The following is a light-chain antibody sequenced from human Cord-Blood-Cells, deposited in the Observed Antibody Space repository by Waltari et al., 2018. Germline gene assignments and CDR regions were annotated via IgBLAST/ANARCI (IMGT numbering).Light chain of an antibody. Sequence: SYVLTQPPSVSVAPGKTARITCGGNNIGSKSVHWYQKKPGQAPVLVIYYASDRPSGIPQRFSGSNTGNTATLTISRVEAGDDADYYCQVWDSSSDHPVFGGGTKLTVL. J-gene: IGLJ3*02. CDR2: YAS. V-gene: IGLV3-21*04. CDR1: NIGSKS. CDR3: QVWDSSSDHPV.